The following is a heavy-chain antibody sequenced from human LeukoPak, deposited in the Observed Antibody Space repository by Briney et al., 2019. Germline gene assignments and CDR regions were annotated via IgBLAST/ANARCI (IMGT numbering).Heavy chain of an antibody. V-gene: IGHV4-39*01. CDR3: ARGAFRRAVAGKDY. J-gene: IGHJ4*02. Sequence: PSETLSLTCTVSGGSISSSSYYWGWIRQPPGKGLEWIGSIYYSGSTYYNPSLKSRVTISVDTSKNQFSLKLSSVTAADTAVYYCARGAFRRAVAGKDYWGQGTLVTVSS. CDR2: IYYSGST. D-gene: IGHD6-19*01. CDR1: GGSISSSSYY.